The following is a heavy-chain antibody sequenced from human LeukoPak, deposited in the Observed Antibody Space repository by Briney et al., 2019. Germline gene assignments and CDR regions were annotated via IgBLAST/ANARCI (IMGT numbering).Heavy chain of an antibody. V-gene: IGHV3-7*01. D-gene: IGHD2-2*01. Sequence: GGSLRLSCAVSGFTFSTYWMSWVRQAPGKGLEWVANIRQDGSAKYYVDSVRGRFIISRDNAKNSLYLQMNSLRAEDTGVYYCATSSDAPANMWGQGTLVTASS. CDR2: IRQDGSAK. CDR1: GFTFSTYW. J-gene: IGHJ4*02. CDR3: ATSSDAPANM.